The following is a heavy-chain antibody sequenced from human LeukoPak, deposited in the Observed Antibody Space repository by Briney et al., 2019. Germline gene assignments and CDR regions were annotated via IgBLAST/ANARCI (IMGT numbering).Heavy chain of an antibody. CDR2: ISRSGGNT. J-gene: IGHJ5*02. CDR1: GFTISRSS. CDR3: ARGYDILTGYYMPGA. V-gene: IGHV3-64*01. D-gene: IGHD3-9*01. Sequence: PGGSLRLSCAASGFTISRSSMHWVRQAPGKGLEFVSAISRSGGNTYYANSVKGRFTISRDNAKNSLYLQMNSLRAEDTAVYYCARGYDILTGYYMPGAWGQGTLVTVSS.